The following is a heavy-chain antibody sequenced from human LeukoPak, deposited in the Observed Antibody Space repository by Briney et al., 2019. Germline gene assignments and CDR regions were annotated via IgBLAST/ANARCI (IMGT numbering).Heavy chain of an antibody. CDR1: GFTFSSYS. V-gene: IGHV3-21*04. D-gene: IGHD3-3*01. J-gene: IGHJ4*02. Sequence: PGGSLRLSCAASGFTFSSYSMNWVRQAPGKGLEWVSSISSSSSYIYYADSVKGRFTISRDNAKNSLYLQMNSLRAEDTAVYYCAKVWVFGVQPYYFDYWGQGTLVTVSS. CDR2: ISSSSSYI. CDR3: AKVWVFGVQPYYFDY.